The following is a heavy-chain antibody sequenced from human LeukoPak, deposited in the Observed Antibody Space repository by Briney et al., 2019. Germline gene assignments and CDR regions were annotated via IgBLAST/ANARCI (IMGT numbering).Heavy chain of an antibody. V-gene: IGHV3-23*01. CDR3: AKDAIGQYRPYYFDC. CDR2: ISGSDEST. Sequence: GGSLRLSCAASGFTFRSFAMSGVRQAPGKVLEWVSSISGSDESTYYADYVKGRFTVSRDNSKNTVNLQLNSLRAEDTAVYYCAKDAIGQYRPYYFDCWGQGTLVTVSS. CDR1: GFTFRSFA. J-gene: IGHJ4*02. D-gene: IGHD3-16*02.